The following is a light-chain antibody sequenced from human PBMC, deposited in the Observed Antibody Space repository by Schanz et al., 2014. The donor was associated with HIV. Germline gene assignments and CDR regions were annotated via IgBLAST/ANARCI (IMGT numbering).Light chain of an antibody. V-gene: IGKV1-5*03. CDR1: QTVNSW. Sequence: DIQMTQSPSTLSASVGERVTITCRASQTVNSWVAWYQQRPGKAPKLLIHKASTLQSGVPARFSGSESGTEFTLTISGLQPDDFATYYCQQYNGTFGQGTKVEIK. CDR2: KAS. J-gene: IGKJ1*01. CDR3: QQYNGT.